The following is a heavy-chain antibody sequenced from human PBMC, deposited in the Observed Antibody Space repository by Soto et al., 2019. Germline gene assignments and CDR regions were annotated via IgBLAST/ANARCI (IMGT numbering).Heavy chain of an antibody. CDR2: VSTSGRST. D-gene: IGHD3-3*01. V-gene: IGHV3-64D*06. Sequence: GSLRFPCSAFGFIFRDTTTYGVRQVPGKGLEAISAVSTSGRSTYYADSVKDRFTISRDSSKNTLFLQMGSLRPEDTDIYYCVKKARGLEGVAFDYWGQGTQVTVYS. CDR1: GFIFRDTT. J-gene: IGHJ4*02. CDR3: VKKARGLEGVAFDY.